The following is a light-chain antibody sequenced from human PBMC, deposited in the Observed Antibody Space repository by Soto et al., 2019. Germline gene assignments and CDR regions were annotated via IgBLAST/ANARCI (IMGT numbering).Light chain of an antibody. Sequence: DIHMTQSPSSLSASVGDRVTITSRASQGSATNLAWYQQKPGKVPKLLIYAASALQPGVPSRFSGSVSGTDFTLTISGLQPEDVATYYCLNYNSAPFTCGGGTKVEIK. V-gene: IGKV1-27*01. CDR1: QGSATN. CDR3: LNYNSAPFT. CDR2: AAS. J-gene: IGKJ4*01.